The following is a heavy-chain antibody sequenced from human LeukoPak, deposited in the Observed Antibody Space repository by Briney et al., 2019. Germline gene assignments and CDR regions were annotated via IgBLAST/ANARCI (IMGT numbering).Heavy chain of an antibody. V-gene: IGHV4-34*01. CDR2: INHSGIT. J-gene: IGHJ4*02. CDR3: ARRGSSWPFDY. Sequence: SETLSLTCAVYGRSLSGYYWTWLRQTPGTGLEWIGEINHSGITDYNPSLRSRVTISVDTSKNQFSLRLTSVTAADTAVYYCARRGSSWPFDYWGQGTLVTVSS. D-gene: IGHD6-13*01. CDR1: GRSLSGYY.